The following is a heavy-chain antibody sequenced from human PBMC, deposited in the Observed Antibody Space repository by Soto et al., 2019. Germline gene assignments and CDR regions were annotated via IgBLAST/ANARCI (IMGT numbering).Heavy chain of an antibody. CDR2: IKSKTDGGTT. D-gene: IGHD6-13*01. CDR1: GFTFSNAW. CDR3: AREGSSSWYGNFGVAFDI. V-gene: IGHV3-15*01. Sequence: GGSLRLSCAASGFTFSNAWMSWVRQAPGKGLEWVGRIKSKTDGGTTDYAAPVKGRFTISRDNAKNSLYLQMNSLRAEDTAVYYCAREGSSSWYGNFGVAFDIWGQGTMVTVSS. J-gene: IGHJ3*02.